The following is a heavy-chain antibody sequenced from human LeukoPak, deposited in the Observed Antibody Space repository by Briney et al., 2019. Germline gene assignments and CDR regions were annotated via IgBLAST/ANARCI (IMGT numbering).Heavy chain of an antibody. CDR1: GFTFDDYA. D-gene: IGHD6-13*01. Sequence: GGSLRLSCAASGFTFDDYAMHWVRQAPGKGLEWVSGISWNSGSIGYADSVKGRFTISRDNAKNSLYLQMNSLRAEDTALYYCAKDNDSSSWYRVEYFQHWGQGTLVTVSS. CDR2: ISWNSGSI. V-gene: IGHV3-9*01. CDR3: AKDNDSSSWYRVEYFQH. J-gene: IGHJ1*01.